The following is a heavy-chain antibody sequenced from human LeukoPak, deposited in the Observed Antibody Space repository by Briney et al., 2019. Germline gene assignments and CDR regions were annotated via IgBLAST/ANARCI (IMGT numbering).Heavy chain of an antibody. J-gene: IGHJ4*02. V-gene: IGHV1-2*02. CDR3: ARDFTSVYYDSSGSG. CDR2: INPNSGGT. D-gene: IGHD3-22*01. Sequence: ASVKVSRKASGYTFTGYYMHWVRQAPGQGLEWMGWINPNSGGTNYAQKFQGRVTMTRDTSISTAYMELSRLRSDDTAVYYCARDFTSVYYDSSGSGWGQGTLVTVSS. CDR1: GYTFTGYY.